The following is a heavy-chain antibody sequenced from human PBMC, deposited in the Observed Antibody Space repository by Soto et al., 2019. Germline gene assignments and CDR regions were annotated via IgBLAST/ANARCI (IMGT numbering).Heavy chain of an antibody. CDR2: ISAYNGNT. V-gene: IGHV1-18*01. Sequence: GASVKVSCKTSGYTFTSYGISWVRQAPGQGLEWMGWISAYNGNTNYAQKLQDRVTMTTDTSTTTAYMDPVDTATYYCAHSGDGAYYYYAMDVWGQGTTVTV. CDR3: GAYYYYAMDV. J-gene: IGHJ6*02. D-gene: IGHD5-18*01. CDR1: GYTFTSYG.